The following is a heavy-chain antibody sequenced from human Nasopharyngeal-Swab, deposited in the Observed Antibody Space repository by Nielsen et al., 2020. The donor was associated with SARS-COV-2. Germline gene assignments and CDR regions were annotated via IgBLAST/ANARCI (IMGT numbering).Heavy chain of an antibody. D-gene: IGHD4/OR15-4a*01. Sequence: SETLSLTCTVPGGSINTSSYYWCWIRQPPGKGLAWIGSIYYSGNTYYNCSLKSRVTLSIATSKNQFSLKLRSVTTADTDVYYCERYGFNYGDPPIDYWGQGALVTVS. V-gene: IGHV4-39*07. CDR1: GGSINTSSYY. CDR2: IYYSGNT. J-gene: IGHJ4*02. CDR3: ERYGFNYGDPPIDY.